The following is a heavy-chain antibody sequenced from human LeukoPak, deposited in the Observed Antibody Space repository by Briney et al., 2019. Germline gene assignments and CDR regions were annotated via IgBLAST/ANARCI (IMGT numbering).Heavy chain of an antibody. Sequence: PSETLSLTCAVSGGSISSGGYSWSWIRQPPGKGLEWIGYIYHSGSTYYNPSLKSRVTISVDRSKNQFYLKLSSVTAADTAVYYCARGSYYDSSGYYGVPDYFDYWGQGTLVTVSS. D-gene: IGHD3-22*01. J-gene: IGHJ4*02. CDR1: GGSISSGGYS. CDR2: IYHSGST. V-gene: IGHV4-30-2*01. CDR3: ARGSYYDSSGYYGVPDYFDY.